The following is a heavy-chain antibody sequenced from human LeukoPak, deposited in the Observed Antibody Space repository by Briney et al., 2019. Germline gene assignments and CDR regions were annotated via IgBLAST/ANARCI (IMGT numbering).Heavy chain of an antibody. CDR3: ARLYLPATRFDY. CDR1: GYTFTSYD. D-gene: IGHD5-24*01. J-gene: IGHJ4*02. Sequence: ASVKVSCKASGYTFTSYDINWVRQATGQGLEWMGWMNPNSGNTGYAQKFQGRVTMTRNTSISTAYMELSRLRSDDTAVYYCARLYLPATRFDYWGQGTLVTVSS. CDR2: MNPNSGNT. V-gene: IGHV1-8*01.